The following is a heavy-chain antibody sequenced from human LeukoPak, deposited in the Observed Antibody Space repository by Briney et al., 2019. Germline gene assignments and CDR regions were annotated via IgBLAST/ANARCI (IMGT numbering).Heavy chain of an antibody. Sequence: GGSLRLSCAASGFTFSSYAMHWVGQAPGKGLEWVAGISYDGSNKYYADFVKGRFTISRDNSKNTLYLQMNSLRAEDTAVYYCARAFITAEDYWGQGTLVTVSS. CDR3: ARAFITAEDY. J-gene: IGHJ4*02. CDR2: ISYDGSNK. D-gene: IGHD3-22*01. V-gene: IGHV3-30-3*01. CDR1: GFTFSSYA.